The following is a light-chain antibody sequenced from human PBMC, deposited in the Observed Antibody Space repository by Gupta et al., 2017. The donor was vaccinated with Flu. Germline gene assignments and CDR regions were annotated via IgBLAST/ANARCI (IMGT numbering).Light chain of an antibody. J-gene: IGLJ2*01. CDR1: SSHLGNNP. CDR3: ASWDDNRNGVI. V-gene: IGLV1-44*01. CDR2: GNN. Sequence: VAISCSGTSSHLGNNPVNWYQQLPGTAPKLLIYGNNLRPSGVPDRFSGSKSGTSASLAISGLQAEDEADYYCASWDDNRNGVIFGGGTKLTVL.